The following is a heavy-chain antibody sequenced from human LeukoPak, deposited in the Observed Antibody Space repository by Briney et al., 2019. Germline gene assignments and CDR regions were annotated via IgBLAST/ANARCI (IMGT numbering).Heavy chain of an antibody. D-gene: IGHD2-15*01. Sequence: GGSLRLSCAASGFTFSGYAMNWVRQAPGKGLEWVSLIFASGSTTKYADSVKGRFTISRDNSKNTLYLQMNSLRAEDTAVYYCVKDVSDIVDAFDIWGQGTMVTVSS. J-gene: IGHJ3*02. CDR2: IFASGSTT. CDR1: GFTFSGYA. CDR3: VKDVSDIVDAFDI. V-gene: IGHV3-23*03.